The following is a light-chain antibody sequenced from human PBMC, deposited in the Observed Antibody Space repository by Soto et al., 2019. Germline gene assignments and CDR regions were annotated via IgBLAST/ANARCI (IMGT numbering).Light chain of an antibody. CDR3: CSYAASTPWV. CDR1: SSDVGRYNL. CDR2: EGS. V-gene: IGLV2-23*01. Sequence: QSALTQPASVSGSPGQSITISCAGTSSDVGRYNLVSWFQQHPGKAPKLMIYEGSKRPSGVSNRFSGSKSGNTASLTISGLLAEDDADYYCCSYAASTPWVFGGGTKVTVL. J-gene: IGLJ3*02.